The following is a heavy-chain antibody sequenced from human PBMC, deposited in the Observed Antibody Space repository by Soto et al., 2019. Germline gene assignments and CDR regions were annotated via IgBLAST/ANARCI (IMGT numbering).Heavy chain of an antibody. Sequence: QVQLVQSGAEVNKPGASVKVSCKASGYTFTYYSIHWVRQAPGQRLKWMGWINAGNGNTKYSQKFQGRVTITRDTSASTAYMELSSLRSEDTAVYYCARGDYYDIHDYWGQGTLVTVSS. CDR2: INAGNGNT. CDR3: ARGDYYDIHDY. D-gene: IGHD3-22*01. V-gene: IGHV1-3*01. J-gene: IGHJ4*02. CDR1: GYTFTYYS.